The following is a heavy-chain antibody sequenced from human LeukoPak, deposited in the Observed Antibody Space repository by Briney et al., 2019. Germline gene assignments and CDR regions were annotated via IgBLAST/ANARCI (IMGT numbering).Heavy chain of an antibody. J-gene: IGHJ5*02. V-gene: IGHV4-61*01. CDR2: IYYSGSI. CDR1: GGSVSSGSYY. D-gene: IGHD6-13*01. CDR3: ASGGSSSWYRWFDP. Sequence: SETLSLTCTVSGGSVSSGSYYWSWIRQPPGKGLEWVGYIYYSGSINYNPSLKSRVTISVDTSKNQFSLKLSSVTASDTAVYYCASGGSSSWYRWFDPWGQGTLVTVSS.